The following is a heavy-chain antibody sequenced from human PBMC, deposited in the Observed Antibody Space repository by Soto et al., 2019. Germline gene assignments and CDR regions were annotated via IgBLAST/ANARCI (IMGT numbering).Heavy chain of an antibody. Sequence: LSLPCAVSVGSISSSVYYWSWIHNHPRKGLEWIGYIYYSGSTSYNPSLKSRVTISVDTSKTRFSLKLSSVSAADTAVYYCACLPIDDDILTGYVFDYWGQVTLVTVSS. CDR1: VGSISSSVYY. J-gene: IGHJ4*02. CDR3: ACLPIDDDILTGYVFDY. V-gene: IGHV4-31*11. CDR2: IYYSGST. D-gene: IGHD3-9*01.